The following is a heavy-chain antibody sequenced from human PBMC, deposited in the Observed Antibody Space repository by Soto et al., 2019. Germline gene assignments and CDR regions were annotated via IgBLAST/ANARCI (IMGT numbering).Heavy chain of an antibody. J-gene: IGHJ4*02. CDR1: GGSISSGDYY. D-gene: IGHD2-15*01. CDR2: IYYIGST. V-gene: IGHV4-30-4*01. Sequence: QVQLQESGPGLVKPSQTLSLTCTVSGGSISSGDYYWSWIRQPPGKGLEWIGYIYYIGSTYYHPSLKSRVTISVDTAKNQVALKLSSVTAADTAVYYCASARGARYFDYWGQGTLVTVSS. CDR3: ASARGARYFDY.